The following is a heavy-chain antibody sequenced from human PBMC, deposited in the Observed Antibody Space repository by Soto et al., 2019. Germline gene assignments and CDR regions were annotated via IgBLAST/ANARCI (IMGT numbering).Heavy chain of an antibody. Sequence: QVQLQESGPGLVKPSGTLSLTCAVSGASISDNWWSWVRQPPGKGLEWIGEIYHSGTTTYKPSLKSRVTISVDKSASQISLALNSVTAADTAIYYCARHVAVPRTRGFDYWGQGTRVTVSS. CDR3: ARHVAVPRTRGFDY. CDR1: GASISDNW. CDR2: IYHSGTT. J-gene: IGHJ4*02. D-gene: IGHD2-15*01. V-gene: IGHV4-4*02.